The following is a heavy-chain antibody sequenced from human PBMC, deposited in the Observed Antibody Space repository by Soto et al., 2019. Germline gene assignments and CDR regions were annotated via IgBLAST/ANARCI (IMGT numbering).Heavy chain of an antibody. V-gene: IGHV3-72*01. CDR3: VRGYRGFDY. J-gene: IGHJ4*02. Sequence: EVQLVESGGGLVPPGGSLRLSCEVSGFTFSDRYMDWVRQAPGRGLEWVGRSRNKANSYTTEYATSVKGRFTVSRDDSKNLFFLQMNSLKTEDTAVYYCVRGYRGFDYWDQGALVTVSS. D-gene: IGHD5-12*01. CDR2: SRNKANSYTT. CDR1: GFTFSDRY.